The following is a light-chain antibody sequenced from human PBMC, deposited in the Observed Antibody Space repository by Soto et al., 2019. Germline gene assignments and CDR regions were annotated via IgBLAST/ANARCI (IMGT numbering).Light chain of an antibody. V-gene: IGLV2-8*01. CDR2: EVS. CDR1: SSDIGGYNY. J-gene: IGLJ3*02. CDR3: TSYAGSNNLV. Sequence: QSVLTQPPSASGSPGQSVTISCTGTSSDIGGYNYVSWYQQHPGKAPKLIIYEVSKRPSGVPDRFPGSKSGNTASLTVSGLQAEDEADYYCTSYAGSNNLVFAGGTKVTVL.